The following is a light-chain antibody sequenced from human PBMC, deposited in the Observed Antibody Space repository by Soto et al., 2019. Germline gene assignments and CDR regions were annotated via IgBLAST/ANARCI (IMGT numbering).Light chain of an antibody. CDR1: QDITSY. V-gene: IGKV1-33*01. J-gene: IGKJ3*01. Sequence: DIQMTQSPSSLSASIGDRVTITCQASQDITSYLNWYQQKPGKAPKLLIYDASNMESGVPSRFIENGSGTDFTFTIRSLQPEDIATYYCQQYDSLLFTFGPGTKVEIK. CDR2: DAS. CDR3: QQYDSLLFT.